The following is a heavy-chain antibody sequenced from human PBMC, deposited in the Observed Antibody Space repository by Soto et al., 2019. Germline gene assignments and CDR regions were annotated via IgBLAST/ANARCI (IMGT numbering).Heavy chain of an antibody. J-gene: IGHJ4*02. Sequence: QVQLVESGGGVVQPGRSLRLSCAASGFTFSSYGMHWVRQAPGKGLEWVAVIWYDGSNKYYADSVKGRFTISRDNSKNTLYLQMNTRRSEDTAVYYCARDFGCGSESVDYWGQGTLVTVSS. CDR1: GFTFSSYG. CDR3: ARDFGCGSESVDY. CDR2: IWYDGSNK. V-gene: IGHV3-33*01. D-gene: IGHD2-21*01.